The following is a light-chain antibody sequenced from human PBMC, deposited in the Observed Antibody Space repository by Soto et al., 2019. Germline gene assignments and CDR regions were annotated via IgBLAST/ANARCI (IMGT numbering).Light chain of an antibody. CDR1: QSLGIW. V-gene: IGKV1-5*01. Sequence: DIQMTQSPSTLSASVGDRATITCRASQSLGIWLAWHQQKPGKAPKLLIYDASTLKSGVPSRFSGSGSGTKFTLTISSLQPDDFATYYCQEYTIYPGTIGQGTKVDIK. CDR3: QEYTIYPGT. J-gene: IGKJ1*01. CDR2: DAS.